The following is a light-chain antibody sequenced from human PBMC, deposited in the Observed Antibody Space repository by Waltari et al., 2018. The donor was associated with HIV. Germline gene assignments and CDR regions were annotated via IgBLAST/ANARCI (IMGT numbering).Light chain of an antibody. CDR1: QVIGTN. CDR3: QQGYGSPRT. CDR2: DAS. V-gene: IGKV1-39*01. J-gene: IGKJ2*01. Sequence: DIQMTQSPSSLSASVGDRVTITCRTSQVIGTNLNWFQQRPGKAPKLLIYDASNLQTGVPPRFSGSGSGTDFTLTISHLQPEDFASYFCQQGYGSPRTFGQGTILEIK.